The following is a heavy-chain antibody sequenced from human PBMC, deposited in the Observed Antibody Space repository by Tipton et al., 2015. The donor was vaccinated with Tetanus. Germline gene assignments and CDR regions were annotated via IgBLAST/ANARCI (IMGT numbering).Heavy chain of an antibody. D-gene: IGHD6-19*01. Sequence: TLSLTCTVSGGSISSGGYYWSWIRQHPGKGLERIGYIYYSGSTYYNPSLKSRVTISVDTSKNQFSLKLSSVTAADTAVYYCARLHIAVAGQEIDYWGQGTLVSVSS. CDR3: ARLHIAVAGQEIDY. CDR2: IYYSGST. V-gene: IGHV4-31*03. J-gene: IGHJ4*02. CDR1: GGSISSGGYY.